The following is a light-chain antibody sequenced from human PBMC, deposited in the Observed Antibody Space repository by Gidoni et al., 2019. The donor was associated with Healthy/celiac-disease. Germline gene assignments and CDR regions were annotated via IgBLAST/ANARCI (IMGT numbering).Light chain of an antibody. Sequence: DIQMTHSPSSLSASVGDRVTITCQASQDISNYLNWYQQKPGKAPKLLIYDASNLETGVPSRFSGSGSGTDFTFTISSLQPEDIATYYCQQYDNPPLFTFGPGTKVDIK. CDR2: DAS. J-gene: IGKJ3*01. CDR3: QQYDNPPLFT. V-gene: IGKV1-33*01. CDR1: QDISNY.